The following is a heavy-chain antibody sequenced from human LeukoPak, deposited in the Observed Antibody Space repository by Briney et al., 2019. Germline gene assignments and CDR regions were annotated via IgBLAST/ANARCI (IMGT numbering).Heavy chain of an antibody. J-gene: IGHJ4*02. D-gene: IGHD2-21*02. CDR3: AKDPEKYCGGDCYGY. CDR1: GFTFSSYS. Sequence: PGGSLRLSCAASGFTFSSYSMNWVRQAPGKGLEWVSSISSSSSYIYYADSVKGRFTISRDNAKNSLYLQMNSLRAEDTAVYYCAKDPEKYCGGDCYGYWGQGTLVTVSS. CDR2: ISSSSSYI. V-gene: IGHV3-21*04.